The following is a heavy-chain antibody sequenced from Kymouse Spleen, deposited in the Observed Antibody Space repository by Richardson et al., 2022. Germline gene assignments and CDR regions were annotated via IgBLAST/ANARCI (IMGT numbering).Heavy chain of an antibody. Sequence: QVQLQESGPGLVKPSGTLSLTCAVSGGSISSSNWWSWVRQPPGKGLEWIGEIYHSGSTNYNPSLKSRVTISVDKSKNQFSLKLSSVTAADTAVYYCAREGGLRPTTRVGRYFDYWGQGTLVTVSS. V-gene: IGHV4-4*02. CDR2: IYHSGST. CDR1: GGSISSSNW. D-gene: IGHD4-17*01,IGHD4-23*01. CDR3: AREGGLRPTTRVGRYFDY. J-gene: IGHJ4*02.